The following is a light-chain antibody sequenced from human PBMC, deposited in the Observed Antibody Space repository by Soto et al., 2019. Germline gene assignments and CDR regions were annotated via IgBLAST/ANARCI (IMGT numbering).Light chain of an antibody. V-gene: IGLV2-14*02. J-gene: IGLJ2*01. Sequence: QSALTQPASVSGSPGQSITISCTGSTGDVGKYNLVSWYQQHPNKAPKLVIYEVSQRPSGVPDRFSGSKSGNTASLTVSGLQLEDEADYYCSSFTGSDNPFGGGTKLTVL. CDR3: SSFTGSDNP. CDR2: EVS. CDR1: TGDVGKYNL.